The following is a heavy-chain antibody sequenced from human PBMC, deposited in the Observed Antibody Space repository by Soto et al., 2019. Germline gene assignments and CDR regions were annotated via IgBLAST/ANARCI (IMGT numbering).Heavy chain of an antibody. D-gene: IGHD3-10*01. J-gene: IGHJ6*02. CDR1: GITFRNHW. CDR2: IKAGGSQK. V-gene: IGHV3-7*02. Sequence: GGSLRLSCVASGITFRNHWMTWVRQAPGKGLEWVANIKAGGSQKFYVDSVKGRFTISRDDAKNSLYLQMSSLRAEDTAVYYCAFGEESRYYYYGMDVWGQGTTVTVSS. CDR3: AFGEESRYYYYGMDV.